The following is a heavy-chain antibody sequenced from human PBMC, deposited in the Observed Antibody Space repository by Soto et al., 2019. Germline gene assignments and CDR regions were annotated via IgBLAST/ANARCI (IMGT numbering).Heavy chain of an antibody. V-gene: IGHV3-21*01. CDR3: ARTPLRSFSKGTFDP. Sequence: PGGSLRLSCAASGFTFSSYSMNWVRQAPGKGLEWVSSISSSSSYIYYADSVKGRFTISRDNAKNSLYLQMNSLRAEDTAVYYCARTPLRSFSKGTFDPWGQGTLVTVSS. CDR2: ISSSSSYI. D-gene: IGHD3-3*01. CDR1: GFTFSSYS. J-gene: IGHJ5*02.